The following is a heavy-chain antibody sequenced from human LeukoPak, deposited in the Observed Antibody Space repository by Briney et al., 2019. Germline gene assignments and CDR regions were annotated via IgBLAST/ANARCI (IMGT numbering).Heavy chain of an antibody. V-gene: IGHV4-59*01. J-gene: IGHJ4*02. CDR1: GGSISSYY. Sequence: SETLSLTCTVSGGSISSYYWSWIRQPPGKGLEWIGYIYYSGSTNYNPSLKSRVTISVGTSKNQFSLKLSSVTAADTAVYYCARYCGSSGYAFDYWGQGTLVTVSS. CDR3: ARYCGSSGYAFDY. CDR2: IYYSGST. D-gene: IGHD3-22*01.